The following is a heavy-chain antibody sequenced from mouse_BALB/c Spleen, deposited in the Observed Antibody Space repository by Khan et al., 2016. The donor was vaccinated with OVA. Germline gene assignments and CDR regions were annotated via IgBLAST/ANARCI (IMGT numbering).Heavy chain of an antibody. CDR3: ARGSGYDRFAY. J-gene: IGHJ3*01. V-gene: IGHV1S137*01. CDR1: GYTFTDYA. D-gene: IGHD2-2*01. CDR2: ISTYYGNT. Sequence: VELVESGPELVRPGVSVKISCKGSGYTFTDYAMHWVKQSHATSLEWIGVISTYYGNTDYNQKFKGKATMTVDKSSNTAYMELARFTSEDSAIYYCARGSGYDRFAYWGQGTLVTVSA.